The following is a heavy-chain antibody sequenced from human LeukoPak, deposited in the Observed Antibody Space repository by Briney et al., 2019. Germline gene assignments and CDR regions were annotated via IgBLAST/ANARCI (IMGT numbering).Heavy chain of an antibody. CDR3: ARDQRGFSCSKYYFDY. V-gene: IGHV3-33*01. CDR2: IWYDGTNK. CDR1: GFSFSSYG. Sequence: GGSLRLSCAASGFSFSSYGMHWVRQAPGKWLEWVAVIWYDGTNKYYADSVKGRFTISRDNSKNTLYLQMNSLRAEDTAVYYCARDQRGFSCSKYYFDYWGQGTLVSVSS. J-gene: IGHJ4*02. D-gene: IGHD5-18*01.